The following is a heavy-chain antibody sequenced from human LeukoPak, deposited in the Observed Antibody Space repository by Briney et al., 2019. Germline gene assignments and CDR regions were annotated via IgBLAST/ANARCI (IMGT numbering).Heavy chain of an antibody. CDR3: ARDKVGADNWFDP. Sequence: PSETLSLTCTVSGYSLSSGYYWGWIRQPPGKGLEWIGSVDHSGGTYYNPSLRSQVSISVDTSKNQFSLKLSSVTAADTAVYYCARDKVGADNWFDPWGQGTLVTVSS. D-gene: IGHD1-26*01. V-gene: IGHV4-38-2*02. J-gene: IGHJ5*02. CDR2: VDHSGGT. CDR1: GYSLSSGYY.